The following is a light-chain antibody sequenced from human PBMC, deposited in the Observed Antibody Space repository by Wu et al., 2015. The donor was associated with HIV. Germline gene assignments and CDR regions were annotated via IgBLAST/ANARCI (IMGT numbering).Light chain of an antibody. CDR3: QQYGGSRRS. V-gene: IGKV3-20*01. J-gene: IGKJ2*03. Sequence: EIVLTQSPGTLSLSPGERATLSCRASQSVSSSYLAWYQQKPGQAPRLLIYGASSRATGIPDRFSGSGSGTDFTLTISRLEPEDFAVYYCQQYGGSRRSFGQGTKLEIK. CDR2: GAS. CDR1: QSVSSSY.